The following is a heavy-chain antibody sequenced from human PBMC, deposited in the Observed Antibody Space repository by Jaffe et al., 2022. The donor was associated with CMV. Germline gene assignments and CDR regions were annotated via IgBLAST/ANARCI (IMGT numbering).Heavy chain of an antibody. V-gene: IGHV5-10-1*03. J-gene: IGHJ3*02. CDR1: GYSFTSYW. CDR3: ARHGGSSSWYWALDAFDI. Sequence: EVQLVQSGAEVKKPGESLRISCKGSGYSFTSYWISWVRQMPGKGLEWMGRIDPSDSYTNYSPSFQGHVTISADKSISTAYLQWSSLKASDTAMYYCARHGGSSSWYWALDAFDIWGQGTMVTVSS. D-gene: IGHD6-13*01. CDR2: IDPSDSYT.